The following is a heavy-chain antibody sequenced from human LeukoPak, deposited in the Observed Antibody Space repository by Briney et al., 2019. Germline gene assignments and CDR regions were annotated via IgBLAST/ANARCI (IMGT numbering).Heavy chain of an antibody. Sequence: GGSLRLSCAASGFTFSSYGMSWVRQAPGKGLEWVSAISGSGGSKYYAESVKGRFTISRDNSKNRLYLKMNSLRAEDTAVYYCAKESTVTPGSVNWFDPWGQGTLVTVSS. CDR1: GFTFSSYG. CDR2: ISGSGGSK. V-gene: IGHV3-23*01. J-gene: IGHJ5*02. D-gene: IGHD4-17*01. CDR3: AKESTVTPGSVNWFDP.